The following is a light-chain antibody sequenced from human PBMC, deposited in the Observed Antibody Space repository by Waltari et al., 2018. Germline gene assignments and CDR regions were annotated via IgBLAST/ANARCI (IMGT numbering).Light chain of an antibody. CDR3: QQSYMTPRT. CDR2: AAS. Sequence: DIQMTQSPSSVSASVGDRVTITCRASPGLSSWLAWYQQKPGKAPKLLIYAASSLQSGVPSRFSGSGSGTDFTLTISSLHPEDFAIYYCQQSYMTPRTFGRGTKVEV. J-gene: IGKJ1*01. CDR1: PGLSSW. V-gene: IGKV1-12*01.